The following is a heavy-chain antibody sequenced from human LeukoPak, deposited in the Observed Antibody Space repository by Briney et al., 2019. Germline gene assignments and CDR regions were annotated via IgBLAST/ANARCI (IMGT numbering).Heavy chain of an antibody. CDR2: MDPNSGNT. Sequence: ASVKVSCKASGYTFTSYDINWVRQATGQGLEWMGWMDPNSGNTGYAQKFQGRVTMTRNTSISTAYMELSSLRSEDTAVYYCARKVSHYDLWRGYLGYYYYGMDVWGQGTTVTFSS. CDR1: GYTFTSYD. D-gene: IGHD3-3*01. J-gene: IGHJ6*02. CDR3: ARKVSHYDLWRGYLGYYYYGMDV. V-gene: IGHV1-8*01.